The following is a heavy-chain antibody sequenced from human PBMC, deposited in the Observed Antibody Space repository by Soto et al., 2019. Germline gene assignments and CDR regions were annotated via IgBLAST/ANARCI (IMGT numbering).Heavy chain of an antibody. Sequence: GGSLRLSCAASGFTFSSYSMNWVRQAPGKGLEWVSSISSSSSYIYYADSVKGRFTISRDNAKNSLYLQMNSLRAEDTAVYYCARDLSPRIAAADDAFDIWGQGTMVTVSS. D-gene: IGHD6-13*01. V-gene: IGHV3-21*01. CDR2: ISSSSSYI. J-gene: IGHJ3*02. CDR3: ARDLSPRIAAADDAFDI. CDR1: GFTFSSYS.